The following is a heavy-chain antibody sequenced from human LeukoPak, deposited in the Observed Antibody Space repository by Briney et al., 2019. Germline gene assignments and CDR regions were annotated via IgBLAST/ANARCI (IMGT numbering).Heavy chain of an antibody. Sequence: QTGGSLRLSCEGSGFTFSNYWMGWVRQAPGKGLEWVAVISYDGSNKYYAESVKGRFTISRDNSKNTLYLQMNSLRAEDTALYYCAKRCSSTSCYSFDYWGQGILVTVSS. D-gene: IGHD2-2*01. J-gene: IGHJ4*02. CDR1: GFTFSNYW. CDR2: ISYDGSNK. CDR3: AKRCSSTSCYSFDY. V-gene: IGHV3-30*18.